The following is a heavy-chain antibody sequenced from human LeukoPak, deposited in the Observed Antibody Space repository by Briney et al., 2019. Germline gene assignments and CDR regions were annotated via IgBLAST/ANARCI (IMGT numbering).Heavy chain of an antibody. CDR2: FDPEDGET. J-gene: IGHJ5*02. CDR1: GYTLTELS. Sequence: ASVKVSCKVSGYTLTELSMHWVRQAPGKGLEWMGGFDPEDGETIYAQKFQGGVTMTEDTSTDTAYMELSSLRSEDTAVYYCASEYYDFWSGYYGENWFDPWGQGTLVTVSS. D-gene: IGHD3-3*01. V-gene: IGHV1-24*01. CDR3: ASEYYDFWSGYYGENWFDP.